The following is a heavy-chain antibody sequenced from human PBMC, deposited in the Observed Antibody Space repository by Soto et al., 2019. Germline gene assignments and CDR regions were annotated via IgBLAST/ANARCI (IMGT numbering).Heavy chain of an antibody. CDR3: ARDRYSSSSKYFQH. J-gene: IGHJ1*01. Sequence: QVQLVESGGGVVQPGRSLRLPCAASGFTFSSYAMHWVRQAPGKGLEWVAVISYDGSNKYYADSVKGRFTISRDNSKNTLYLQMNSLRAEDTAVYYCARDRYSSSSKYFQHWGQGTLVTVSS. V-gene: IGHV3-30-3*01. CDR1: GFTFSSYA. CDR2: ISYDGSNK. D-gene: IGHD6-6*01.